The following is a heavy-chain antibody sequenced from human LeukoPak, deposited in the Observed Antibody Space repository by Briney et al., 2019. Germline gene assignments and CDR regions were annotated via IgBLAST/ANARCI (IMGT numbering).Heavy chain of an antibody. CDR3: ARDGSGSYGY. CDR1: GFTFSRFT. Sequence: PGGSLRLSCAASGFTFSRFTMNWVRQAPGEGLEWVSSISSSSSYIYYADSVKGRFTISRDNAKNSLYLQMNSLRAEDTAVYYCARDGSGSYGYWGQGTLVTVSS. D-gene: IGHD1-26*01. J-gene: IGHJ4*02. CDR2: ISSSSSYI. V-gene: IGHV3-21*01.